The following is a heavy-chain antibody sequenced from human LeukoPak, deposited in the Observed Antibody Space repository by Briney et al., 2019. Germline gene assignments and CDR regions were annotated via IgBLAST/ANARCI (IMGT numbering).Heavy chain of an antibody. J-gene: IGHJ4*02. D-gene: IGHD3-10*01. CDR1: GGSISSYY. Sequence: SETLSLTCTVSGGSISSYYWSWIRQPPGKGLEWIGYIYYSGSTNYNPSLMSRVTISVDTSENQFSLKLSSVTAADTAMYYCARSELLWFGKVNSGFDFWGQGTLVTVSS. CDR2: IYYSGST. CDR3: ARSELLWFGKVNSGFDF. V-gene: IGHV4-59*01.